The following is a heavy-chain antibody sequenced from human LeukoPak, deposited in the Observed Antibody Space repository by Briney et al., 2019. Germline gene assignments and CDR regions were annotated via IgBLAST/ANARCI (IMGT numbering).Heavy chain of an antibody. J-gene: IGHJ4*02. CDR1: GGSISSGSYY. D-gene: IGHD3-22*01. Sequence: SETLSLTCTVSGGSISSGSYYWSWIRQPAGKGLEWIGRIYSSGSTNYNPSLKSRVTISVDTSKNQFSLKLRSVTAADTAVYYCAKGPDGAHYYDSSGYQFLDYWGQGTLVTVSS. CDR2: IYSSGST. V-gene: IGHV4-61*02. CDR3: AKGPDGAHYYDSSGYQFLDY.